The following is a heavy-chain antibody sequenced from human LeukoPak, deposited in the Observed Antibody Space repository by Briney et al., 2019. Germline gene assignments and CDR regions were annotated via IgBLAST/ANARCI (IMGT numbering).Heavy chain of an antibody. CDR1: GYSFTSYW. CDR3: AYSSGNPGGYYYGMDV. Sequence: GESLKISCTGSGYSFTSYWIGWVRQMPGKGLEWMGIIYPGDSDTRYSPSFQGQVTISADKSISTAYLQWSSLKASDTAMYYCAYSSGNPGGYYYGMDVWGQGTTVTVSS. CDR2: IYPGDSDT. D-gene: IGHD3-22*01. J-gene: IGHJ6*02. V-gene: IGHV5-51*01.